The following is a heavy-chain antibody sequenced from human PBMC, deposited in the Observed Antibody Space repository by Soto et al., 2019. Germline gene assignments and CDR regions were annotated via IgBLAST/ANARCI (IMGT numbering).Heavy chain of an antibody. J-gene: IGHJ3*02. D-gene: IGHD2-2*01. CDR2: INHSGST. V-gene: IGHV4-34*01. Sequence: SETLSLTCAVYGGSFSGYYWSWIRQPPGKGLEWIGEINHSGSTNYNPSLKSRVTISVDTSKNQFSLKLSSVTAADTAVYYCAREVRGDIVVVPAAISGVAFDIWGQGTMVTVSS. CDR3: AREVRGDIVVVPAAISGVAFDI. CDR1: GGSFSGYY.